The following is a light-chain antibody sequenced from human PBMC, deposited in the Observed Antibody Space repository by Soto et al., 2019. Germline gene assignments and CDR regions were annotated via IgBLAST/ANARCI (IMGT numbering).Light chain of an antibody. J-gene: IGKJ3*01. CDR1: QRVSSSL. Sequence: EIVLTQSPGTLSLSPGERATLSCRASQRVSSSLLAWYQQKPGQAPRPLTSAASSRATGIPDRFSGSGSGTDFTLTISSLEPEDFAVYYCQTYGDSLFTFGPGTKV. V-gene: IGKV3-20*01. CDR3: QTYGDSLFT. CDR2: AAS.